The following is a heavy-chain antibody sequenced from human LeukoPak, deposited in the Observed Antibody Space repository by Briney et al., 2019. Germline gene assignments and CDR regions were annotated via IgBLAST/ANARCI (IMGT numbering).Heavy chain of an antibody. D-gene: IGHD3-3*01. CDR2: IRSKAYGGTT. Sequence: GGSLRLSCTASGFTFGDYAMSWVRQAPGKGLEWVGFIRSKAYGGTTEYAASVKGRFTISRDDSKSIAYLQMNSLKTEDTAVYYCTTPWGFWSGSLDAFDIWGQGTMVTVSS. CDR3: TTPWGFWSGSLDAFDI. J-gene: IGHJ3*02. V-gene: IGHV3-49*04. CDR1: GFTFGDYA.